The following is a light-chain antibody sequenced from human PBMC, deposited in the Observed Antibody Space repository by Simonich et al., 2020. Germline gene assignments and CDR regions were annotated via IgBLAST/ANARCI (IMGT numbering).Light chain of an antibody. J-gene: IGLJ3*02. CDR2: GTS. V-gene: IGLV1-40*01. CDR3: QSYDSSLSGWV. Sequence: QSVLTQPPSVSGAPGQRVTISCTGSSSNIGAGYDVHWYQQLPGTAPKLLSYGTSKRPSGVPDRFSGSKSGTSASLAITGLQAEDEADYYCQSYDSSLSGWVFGGGTKLTVL. CDR1: SSNIGAGYD.